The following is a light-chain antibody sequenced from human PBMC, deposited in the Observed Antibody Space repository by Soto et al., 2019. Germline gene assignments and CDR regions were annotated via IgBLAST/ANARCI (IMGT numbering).Light chain of an antibody. CDR2: GAS. CDR1: QSVSSSY. Sequence: EIVLTQSPGTLSLSPGERATLSCRASQSVSSSYLAWYQQKPGQAPRLLIYGASGRATGIPDRFSGSGSGTDFILTISRLEPEDFAVYYCQQYGSAPPVTFGQGTRLEIK. V-gene: IGKV3-20*01. CDR3: QQYGSAPPVT. J-gene: IGKJ5*01.